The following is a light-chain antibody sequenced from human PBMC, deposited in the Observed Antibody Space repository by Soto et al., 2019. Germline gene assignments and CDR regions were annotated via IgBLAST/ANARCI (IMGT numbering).Light chain of an antibody. Sequence: AIQVTQSPSSLSASVGDRVTITCRTSQGIRSALGWYQQKPGKVPKLLIYAASTLQSGVPSRFSGSGSGRDFTLTISSLQPEDFATYFCQHGYSTPLTFGGGTKVDIK. CDR1: QGIRSA. V-gene: IGKV1-6*01. J-gene: IGKJ4*01. CDR2: AAS. CDR3: QHGYSTPLT.